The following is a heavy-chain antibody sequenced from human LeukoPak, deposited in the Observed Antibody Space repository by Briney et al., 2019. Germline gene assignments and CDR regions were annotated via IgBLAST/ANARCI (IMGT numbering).Heavy chain of an antibody. J-gene: IGHJ3*02. V-gene: IGHV4-39*01. Sequence: SETLSLTCTVSGGSISSSSYYWGWIRQPPGKGLEWIGSIYYSGSTYYNPSLKSRVTISVDTSKNQFSLKLSSVTAADTAVYYCARHLSNYDILTGYPTGAFDIWGQGTMVTVSS. CDR3: ARHLSNYDILTGYPTGAFDI. CDR2: IYYSGST. CDR1: GGSISSSSYY. D-gene: IGHD3-9*01.